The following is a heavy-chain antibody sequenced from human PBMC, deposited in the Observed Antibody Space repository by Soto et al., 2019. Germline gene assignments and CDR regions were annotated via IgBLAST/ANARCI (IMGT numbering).Heavy chain of an antibody. Sequence: GGSLRLSCAASGFTFSSYGMHWVRQAPGKGLEWVVVIWYDGSNNYYADSVKGRFTISRDNSKNTLYLQMNSLRAEDTAVYYCARDGAYYDILTYLYYMDVWGKGTTVTVSS. CDR2: IWYDGSNN. CDR3: ARDGAYYDILTYLYYMDV. V-gene: IGHV3-33*01. CDR1: GFTFSSYG. J-gene: IGHJ6*03. D-gene: IGHD3-9*01.